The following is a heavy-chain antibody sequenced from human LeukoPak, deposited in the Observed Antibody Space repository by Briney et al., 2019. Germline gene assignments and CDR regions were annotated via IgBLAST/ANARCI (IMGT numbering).Heavy chain of an antibody. Sequence: GGSLRLSCAASGFTFSSYAMHWVRQAPGKGLEWVAVISYDGSNKYYADSVKGRFTISRDNSKNTLYLQMNSLRAEDTAVYYCARDRSPTGTILVLYFDYWGQGTLVTVSS. J-gene: IGHJ4*02. CDR1: GFTFSSYA. V-gene: IGHV3-30-3*01. CDR2: ISYDGSNK. D-gene: IGHD1-7*01. CDR3: ARDRSPTGTILVLYFDY.